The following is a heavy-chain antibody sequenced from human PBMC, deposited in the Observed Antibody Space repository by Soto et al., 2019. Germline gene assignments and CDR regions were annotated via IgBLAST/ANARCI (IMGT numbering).Heavy chain of an antibody. CDR1: GLTFSSYA. CDR3: AKDLVLLPDP. CDR2: ISGSGGST. Sequence: GGSLRLSCAASGLTFSSYAMGWVRQAPGKGLEWVSAISGSGGSTYYADSVKGRFTISRDNSKNTLYLQMNSLRAEDTAVYYCAKDLVLLPDPWGQGTLVTVSS. D-gene: IGHD3-10*01. V-gene: IGHV3-23*01. J-gene: IGHJ5*02.